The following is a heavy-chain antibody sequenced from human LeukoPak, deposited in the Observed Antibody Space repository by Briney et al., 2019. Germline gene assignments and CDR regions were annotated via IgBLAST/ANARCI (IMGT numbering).Heavy chain of an antibody. CDR1: GGSFSGYY. CDR3: ARGSGITGITPSFDP. D-gene: IGHD1-7*01. J-gene: IGHJ5*02. CDR2: INHSGST. Sequence: SETLSLTCAVYGGSFSGYYWSWIRQPPGKGLEWIGEINHSGSTNYNPSLKGRVTISVDTSENQFSLKLSSVTAADTAVYYCARGSGITGITPSFDPWGQGTLVTVSS. V-gene: IGHV4-34*01.